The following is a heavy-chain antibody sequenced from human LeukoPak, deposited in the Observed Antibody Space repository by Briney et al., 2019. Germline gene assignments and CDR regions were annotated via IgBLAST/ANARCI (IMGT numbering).Heavy chain of an antibody. CDR1: GGSISSGGYY. Sequence: PSETLSLTCTVSGGSISSGGYYWSWIRQHPGKGLEWIGYIYYSGSTYYNPSLKSRVTISVDTFKNQFSLKLSSVTAADTAVYYCARESITMVRGVISDGMDVWGKGTTVTVSS. J-gene: IGHJ6*04. V-gene: IGHV4-31*03. CDR2: IYYSGST. CDR3: ARESITMVRGVISDGMDV. D-gene: IGHD3-10*01.